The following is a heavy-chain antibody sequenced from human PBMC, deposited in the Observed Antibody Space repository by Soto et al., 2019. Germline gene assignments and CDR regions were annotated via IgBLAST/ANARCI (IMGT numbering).Heavy chain of an antibody. D-gene: IGHD5-12*01. J-gene: IGHJ4*02. V-gene: IGHV5-51*01. CDR1: GYSFTSYW. Sequence: PGESLKISCKGSGYSFTSYWIGWVRQMPGKGLEWMGITYPGDSDTRYSPSFQGQVTISADKSISTAYLQWSSLKASDTAMYYCARQPDQNSGYDSVYFDYWGQGTLVTVSS. CDR3: ARQPDQNSGYDSVYFDY. CDR2: TYPGDSDT.